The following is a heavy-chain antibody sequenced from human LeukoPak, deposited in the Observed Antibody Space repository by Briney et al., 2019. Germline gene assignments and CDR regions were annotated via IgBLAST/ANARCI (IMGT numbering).Heavy chain of an antibody. Sequence: PGGSLRLSCAASGFTFSNYNMNWVRQAPGKGLEWVSSISSSSSYIYYADSVKGRFTISRDNAKNSLYLQMNSLRADDTAVYYCAGETVTTPMDVWGQGTTVTVSS. D-gene: IGHD4-17*01. V-gene: IGHV3-21*01. J-gene: IGHJ6*02. CDR1: GFTFSNYN. CDR3: AGETVTTPMDV. CDR2: ISSSSSYI.